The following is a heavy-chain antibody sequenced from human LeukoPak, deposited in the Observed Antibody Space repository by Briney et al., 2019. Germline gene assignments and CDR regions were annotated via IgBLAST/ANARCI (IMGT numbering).Heavy chain of an antibody. D-gene: IGHD3-22*01. CDR2: IYYSGST. Sequence: ASETLSLTCTVSGGSVSSGSYYWSWIRQPPGKGLEWIGYIYYSGSTNYNPSLKSRVTISVDTSKNQFSLKLSSVTAADTAVYYCARSGYYYFDYWGQGTLVTVSS. J-gene: IGHJ4*02. V-gene: IGHV4-61*01. CDR1: GGSVSSGSYY. CDR3: ARSGYYYFDY.